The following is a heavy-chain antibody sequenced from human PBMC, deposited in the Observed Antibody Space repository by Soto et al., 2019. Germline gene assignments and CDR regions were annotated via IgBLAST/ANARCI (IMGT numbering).Heavy chain of an antibody. V-gene: IGHV2-5*02. J-gene: IGHJ4*02. CDR2: IYWDDDK. CDR3: AHRVLRTVFGLVTTTAIYFDF. D-gene: IGHD3-3*01. Sequence: QITLNESGPTVVRPTETLTLTCRFSGFSLTTSGVCVGWIRQSPGKAPEWLALIYWDDDKRSSASLKSRLTITKDTSKNQVVLTVSDLDSTDTATYYCAHRVLRTVFGLVTTTAIYFDFWGQGTPVAVSS. CDR1: GFSLTTSGVC.